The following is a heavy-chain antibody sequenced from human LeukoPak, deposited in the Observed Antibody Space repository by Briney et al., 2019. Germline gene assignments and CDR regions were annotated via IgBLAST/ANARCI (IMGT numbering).Heavy chain of an antibody. J-gene: IGHJ4*02. D-gene: IGHD1-26*01. CDR3: AKEGIVGATTVGYFDY. CDR1: GFTLSNHW. V-gene: IGHV3-7*01. CDR2: IKQDGIEK. Sequence: GGSLRLSCAASGFTLSNHWMIWVRQAPGKGLECVANIKQDGIEKYYLDSVKGRFTISRDNAKNSVYLQMNSLRAEDTAVYYCAKEGIVGATTVGYFDYWGQGTLVTVSS.